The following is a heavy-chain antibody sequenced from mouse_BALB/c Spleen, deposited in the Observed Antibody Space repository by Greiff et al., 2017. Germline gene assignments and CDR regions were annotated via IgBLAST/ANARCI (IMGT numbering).Heavy chain of an antibody. CDR2: IRSKSNNYAT. CDR1: GFTFNTYA. D-gene: IGHD2-10*02. J-gene: IGHJ1*01. CDR3: VREYGKGDWYFDV. Sequence: EVKLMESGGGLVQPKGSLKLSCAASGFTFNTYAMHWVCQAPGKGLEWVARIRSKSNNYATYYADSVKDRFTISRDDSQSMLYLQMNNLKTEDTAMYYCVREYGKGDWYFDVWGAGTTVTVSS. V-gene: IGHV10-3*03.